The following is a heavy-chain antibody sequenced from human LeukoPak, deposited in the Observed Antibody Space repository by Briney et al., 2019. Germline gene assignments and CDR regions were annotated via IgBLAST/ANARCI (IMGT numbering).Heavy chain of an antibody. CDR2: IWYDGSNK. D-gene: IGHD6-19*01. J-gene: IGHJ4*02. Sequence: GSLRLSCAASGFTFSSYSMNWVRQAPGKGLEWVAVIWYDGSNKYYADSVKGRFTISRDNSKNTLYLQMNSLRAEDTAVYYCARDNSGWDFDYWGQGTLVTVSS. CDR1: GFTFSSYS. V-gene: IGHV3-33*08. CDR3: ARDNSGWDFDY.